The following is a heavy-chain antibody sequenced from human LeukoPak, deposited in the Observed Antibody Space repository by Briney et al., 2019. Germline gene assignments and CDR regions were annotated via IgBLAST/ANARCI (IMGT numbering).Heavy chain of an antibody. CDR2: IYYSGRT. D-gene: IGHD2-15*01. Sequence: SETLSLTCTVSGGSISSSAYHWGWIRQPPGKGLEWIGSIYYSGRTFYNLSLKSRVTISVGTSKNQFSLNLRSVTAADTALYYCTRLWSTDCNGGSCPHQPNYWGQGTLVTASS. J-gene: IGHJ4*02. CDR1: GGSISSSAYH. V-gene: IGHV4-39*01. CDR3: TRLWSTDCNGGSCPHQPNY.